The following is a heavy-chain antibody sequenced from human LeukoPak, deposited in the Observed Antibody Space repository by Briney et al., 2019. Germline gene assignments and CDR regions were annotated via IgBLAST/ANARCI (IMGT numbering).Heavy chain of an antibody. CDR1: GDTFSSYA. D-gene: IGHD5-18*01. V-gene: IGHV1-69*13. CDR2: IIPIFGTA. Sequence: GASVKVSCKASGDTFSSYAISWVRQAPGQGLEWMGGIIPIFGTANYAQKFQGRVTITADESTSTAYMELSSLRSEDTAVYYCARDGGYSYGYGTQWSFDYWGQGTLVTVSS. J-gene: IGHJ4*02. CDR3: ARDGGYSYGYGTQWSFDY.